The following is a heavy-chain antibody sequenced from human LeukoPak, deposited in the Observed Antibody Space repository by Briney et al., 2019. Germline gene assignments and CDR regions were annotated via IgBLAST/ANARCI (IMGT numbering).Heavy chain of an antibody. CDR1: GFTFSSYG. CDR2: ISGSGGST. CDR3: ARDPWSDTYYYDSSGYHGWFDP. D-gene: IGHD3-22*01. V-gene: IGHV3-23*01. J-gene: IGHJ5*02. Sequence: GGTLRLSCAASGFTFSSYGMSWVRQAPGKGLEWVSAISGSGGSTYYADSVKGRFTISRDNAKNSLYLQMNSLRAEDTAVYYCARDPWSDTYYYDSSGYHGWFDPWGQGTLVTVSS.